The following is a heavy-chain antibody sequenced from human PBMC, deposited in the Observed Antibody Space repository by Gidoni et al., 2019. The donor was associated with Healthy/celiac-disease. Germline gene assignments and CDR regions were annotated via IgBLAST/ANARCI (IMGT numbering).Heavy chain of an antibody. CDR3: VGVSAFGVATGGFDP. D-gene: IGHD3-3*01. V-gene: IGHV3-48*02. J-gene: IGHJ5*02. Sequence: LVESGGGLVTAGGVLGLLWGALGIHLRSYSLNWVRQAPGKGLEWVSYISSSSSTIYYADSVKGRFTISRDNAKNSLYLQMNSLRDEDTAVYYCVGVSAFGVATGGFDPWGQGTLVTVSS. CDR2: ISSSSSTI. CDR1: GIHLRSYS.